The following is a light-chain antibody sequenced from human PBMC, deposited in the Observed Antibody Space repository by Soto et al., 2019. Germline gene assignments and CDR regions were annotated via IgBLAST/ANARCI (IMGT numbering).Light chain of an antibody. CDR3: QKYNSAPLLT. V-gene: IGKV1-27*01. CDR1: QGISTY. Sequence: DIQMTQSPSSLSASVGDRVTITCRASQGISTYLAWYQQKPGKVPKLLIDAASTLQSGVPSRFSGSGSGTDFNLTISSMQPEDVATYYCQKYNSAPLLTFGGGTKVEIK. CDR2: AAS. J-gene: IGKJ4*01.